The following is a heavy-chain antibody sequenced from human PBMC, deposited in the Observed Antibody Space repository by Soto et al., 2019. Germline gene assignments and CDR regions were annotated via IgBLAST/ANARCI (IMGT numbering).Heavy chain of an antibody. CDR1: GFTFSIYS. CDR2: ISTSSSDI. V-gene: IGHV3-21*02. J-gene: IGHJ4*02. D-gene: IGHD5-12*01. CDR3: VRDKGGYDFLNDFDY. Sequence: EVQVVESGGGLVKPGGSLRLSCVASGFTFSIYSMNWVRQAPGKGLEWVSSISTSSSDIYYADPVKGRFTISRDNAKNSLYLQMNSLRAEDTAVYYCVRDKGGYDFLNDFDYWGQGTLVTVAS.